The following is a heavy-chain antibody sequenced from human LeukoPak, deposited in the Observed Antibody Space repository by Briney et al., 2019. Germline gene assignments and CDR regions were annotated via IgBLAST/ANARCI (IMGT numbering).Heavy chain of an antibody. D-gene: IGHD3-3*01. J-gene: IGHJ4*02. V-gene: IGHV1/OR15-1*04. CDR3: ARGYYDFWSGYSNFDY. Sequence: ASVKVSCKASGYIFTDYYMHWVRQAPGQELGWMGRINPNSGNTGYAQKFQGRVTITRNTSISTAYMELSSLRSEDTAVYYCARGYYDFWSGYSNFDYWGQGTLVTVSS. CDR2: INPNSGNT. CDR1: GYIFTDYY.